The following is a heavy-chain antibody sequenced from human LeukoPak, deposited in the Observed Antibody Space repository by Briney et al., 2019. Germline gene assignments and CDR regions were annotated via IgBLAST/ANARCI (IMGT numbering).Heavy chain of an antibody. CDR3: ARGGDAYNYGSYFDY. V-gene: IGHV3-23*01. Sequence: GGSLRLSCAASGFTFSSYAMSWVRQAPGKGLEWVSAISGSGGSTYYADSVKGRFTISRDNSKNTLYLQMNSLRPEDTAVYYCARGGDAYNYGSYFDYWGQGTLVTVSS. J-gene: IGHJ4*02. D-gene: IGHD5-24*01. CDR1: GFTFSSYA. CDR2: ISGSGGST.